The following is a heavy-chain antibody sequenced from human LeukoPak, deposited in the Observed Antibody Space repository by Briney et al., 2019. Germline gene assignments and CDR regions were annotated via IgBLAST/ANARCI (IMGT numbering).Heavy chain of an antibody. CDR2: INPDSGFT. CDR3: APTAEAYTSWWKV. V-gene: IGHV1-2*02. J-gene: IGHJ4*02. CDR1: GYKFIDDY. D-gene: IGHD3-16*01. Sequence: GASVKVSCKAFGYKFIDDYMHWVRQAPGQGLEFMGWINPDSGFTNYAQKFKGRVTMTRDTSISTAYLEVRSLTSDDTAVYYCAPTAEAYTSWWKVWGQGTLVTVSS.